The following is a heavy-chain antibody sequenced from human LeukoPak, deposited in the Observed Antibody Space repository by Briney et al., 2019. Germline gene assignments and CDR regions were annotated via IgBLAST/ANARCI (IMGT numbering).Heavy chain of an antibody. Sequence: GGSLRLSCAASGFTFDDYAMHWVRQAPGKGLEWVSGISWNSGSIGYADSVKGRFTISRDNAKNSLYLQMNSLRAEDTALYYCAKDAENIVVVPAGPWGQGTLVTVSS. V-gene: IGHV3-9*01. D-gene: IGHD2-2*01. CDR2: ISWNSGSI. J-gene: IGHJ5*02. CDR3: AKDAENIVVVPAGP. CDR1: GFTFDDYA.